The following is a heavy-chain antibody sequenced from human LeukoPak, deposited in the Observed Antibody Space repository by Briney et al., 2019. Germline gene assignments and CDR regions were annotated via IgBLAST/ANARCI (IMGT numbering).Heavy chain of an antibody. CDR1: GYSFTSYW. CDR3: PRRGYCSGGSCYSHYYYMDV. CDR2: IYSGDSDT. Sequence: GESLKISCKGSGYSFTSYWIGWVRQMPGKGLEWMGIIYSGDSDTRYSPSFQGQVTISADKSISTAYLQWSSLKASDTAMYYFPRRGYCSGGSCYSHYYYMDVWGKGTTVTVSS. V-gene: IGHV5-51*01. J-gene: IGHJ6*03. D-gene: IGHD2-15*01.